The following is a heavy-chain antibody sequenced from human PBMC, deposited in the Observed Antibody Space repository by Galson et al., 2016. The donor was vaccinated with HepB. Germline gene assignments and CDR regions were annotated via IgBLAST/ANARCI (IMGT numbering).Heavy chain of an antibody. V-gene: IGHV3-48*01. CDR1: GFDFSRYN. J-gene: IGHJ5*02. CDR3: ARDSRATFGEPNWFDP. Sequence: SLRLSCAASGFDFSRYNMNWVRHAPGKGLDWISFISATGTTIDYADSVKGRFTISRDNAKTSLYLQMNSLRAEDTAVYYCARDSRATFGEPNWFDPWGQGTLVTVSS. D-gene: IGHD3-3*01. CDR2: ISATGTTI.